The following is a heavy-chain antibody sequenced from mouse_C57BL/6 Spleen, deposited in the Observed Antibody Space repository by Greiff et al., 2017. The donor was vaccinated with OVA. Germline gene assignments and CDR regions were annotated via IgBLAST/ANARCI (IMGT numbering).Heavy chain of an antibody. D-gene: IGHD1-1*01. CDR3: ARNFYGSSYWYFDV. Sequence: QVQLKQPGAELVKPGASVKLSCKASGYTFTSYWMHWVKQRPGRGLEWIGRIDTNGGGTKYNEKFKGKATLTVDKPSSTAYMQLSSLTSEDSAVYYGARNFYGSSYWYFDVWGTGTTVTVSS. J-gene: IGHJ1*03. V-gene: IGHV1-72*01. CDR1: GYTFTSYW. CDR2: IDTNGGGT.